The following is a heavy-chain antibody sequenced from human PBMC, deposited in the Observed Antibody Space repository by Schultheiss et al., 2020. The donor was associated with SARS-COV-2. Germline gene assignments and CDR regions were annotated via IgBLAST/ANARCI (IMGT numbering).Heavy chain of an antibody. CDR2: IYYSGST. Sequence: SETLSLTCTVSGGSISSGGYYWSWIRQHPGKGLEWIGYIYYSGSTNYNPSLKSRVTISVDTSKNQFSLKLSSVTAADTAVYYCARRWELPPTFDYWGQGTLVTVSS. J-gene: IGHJ4*02. CDR3: ARRWELPPTFDY. CDR1: GGSISSGGYY. V-gene: IGHV4-61*08. D-gene: IGHD1-26*01.